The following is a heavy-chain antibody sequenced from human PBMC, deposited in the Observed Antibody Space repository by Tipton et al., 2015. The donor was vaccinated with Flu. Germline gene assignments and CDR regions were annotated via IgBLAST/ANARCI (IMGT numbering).Heavy chain of an antibody. V-gene: IGHV1-8*01. CDR3: AGVPTNRGSYNAGVWAFDI. CDR1: GYTFTSYD. D-gene: IGHD1-26*01. Sequence: QLVQSGAEVKKPGASVKVSCKASGYTFTSYDINWVRQATGQGLEWMGWMNPNSGNTGYAQKFQGRVTMARNTSISTAYMELSSLRSEDPAVYYWAGVPTNRGSYNAGVWAFDIWGQGPMVPVSS. J-gene: IGHJ3*02. CDR2: MNPNSGNT.